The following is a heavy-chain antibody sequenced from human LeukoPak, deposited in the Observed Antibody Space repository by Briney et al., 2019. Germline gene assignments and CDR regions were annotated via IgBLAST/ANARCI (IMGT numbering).Heavy chain of an antibody. V-gene: IGHV3-33*06. J-gene: IGHJ4*02. CDR1: GFTFSSYG. D-gene: IGHD6-19*01. CDR2: IWYDGSNK. Sequence: GGSLRLSCAAPGFTFSSYGMHWVRQAPGKGLEWVAVIWYDGSNKYYADSVKGRFTISRDNSKNTLYLQMNSLRAEDTAVYYCAKAVAVAGLFDYWGQGTLVTVSS. CDR3: AKAVAVAGLFDY.